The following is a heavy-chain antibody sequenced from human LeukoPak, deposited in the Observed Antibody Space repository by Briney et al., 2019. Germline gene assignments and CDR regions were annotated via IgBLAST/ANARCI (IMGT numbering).Heavy chain of an antibody. V-gene: IGHV1-24*01. CDR2: FDPEDGEP. CDR1: GKSLSQMS. J-gene: IGHJ4*02. CDR3: ATGFNWNYGECI. Sequence: ASVTVSCKLSGKSLSQMSIHWVRQPPGKGLEWMAGFDPEDGEPVYVQTFEGRFTLTEDTSAATAYMELRSLRSDGTAVYYCATGFNWNYGECIWGQGTLVTVSS. D-gene: IGHD1-7*01.